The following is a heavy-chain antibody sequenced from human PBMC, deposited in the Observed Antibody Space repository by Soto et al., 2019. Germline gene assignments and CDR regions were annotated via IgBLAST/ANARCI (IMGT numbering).Heavy chain of an antibody. V-gene: IGHV3-23*01. D-gene: IGHD3-9*01. CDR3: AKPPPPPVRYFDWLTTGYDAFDI. Sequence: GGSLRLSCAASGFTFSSYAMSWVRQAPGKGLEWVSAISGSGGSTYYADSVKGRFTISRDNSKNTLYLQMNSLRAEDTAVYYCAKPPPPPVRYFDWLTTGYDAFDIWGQGTMVTVSS. J-gene: IGHJ3*02. CDR2: ISGSGGST. CDR1: GFTFSSYA.